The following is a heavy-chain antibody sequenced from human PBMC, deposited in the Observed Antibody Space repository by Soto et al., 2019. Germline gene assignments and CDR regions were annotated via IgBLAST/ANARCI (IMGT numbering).Heavy chain of an antibody. CDR1: GGSIINYY. CDR3: ASKAQYSSGWYDY. Sequence: ASQILSHTCSVAGGSIINYYGRWIRQPPGKGMEWIGYIYYSGSTNYNPPLKSRVTISVDTSKNQFSLKLSSVTAADTAVYYCASKAQYSSGWYDYWGQGTLVTVSS. V-gene: IGHV4-59*08. CDR2: IYYSGST. J-gene: IGHJ4*02. D-gene: IGHD6-19*01.